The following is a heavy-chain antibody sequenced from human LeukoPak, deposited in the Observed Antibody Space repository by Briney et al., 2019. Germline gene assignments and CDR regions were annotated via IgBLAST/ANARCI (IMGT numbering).Heavy chain of an antibody. J-gene: IGHJ4*02. Sequence: PSETLSLTCTVSGYSISSGYYWGWIRQPPGKGLEWIGSIYYSGSTYYNPSLKSRVTISVDTSKNQFSLKLSSVTAADTAVYYCASFPTLGYCSSTSCYDDYWGQGTLVTVSS. CDR1: GYSISSGYY. V-gene: IGHV4-38-2*02. CDR3: ASFPTLGYCSSTSCYDDY. D-gene: IGHD2-2*01. CDR2: IYYSGST.